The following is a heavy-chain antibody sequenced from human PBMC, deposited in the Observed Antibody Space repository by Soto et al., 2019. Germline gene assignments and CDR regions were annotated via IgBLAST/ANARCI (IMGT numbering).Heavy chain of an antibody. CDR1: GGSISSGYY. Sequence: QVQLQESGQGLVKPSQTLSLTCDVSGGSISSGYYWRWIRQHPGKGLEWIGYIYYNGNTYYNPSLRSRVTISVDTSENQFSLTLTSVTAADTTMYYWVRRLGLQLFDSWGQGILATVS. CDR2: IYYNGNT. V-gene: IGHV4-31*11. D-gene: IGHD4-4*01. J-gene: IGHJ4*02. CDR3: VRRLGLQLFDS.